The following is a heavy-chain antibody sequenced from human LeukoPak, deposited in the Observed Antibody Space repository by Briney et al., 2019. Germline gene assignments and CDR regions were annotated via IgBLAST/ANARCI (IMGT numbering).Heavy chain of an antibody. CDR3: ARGVPLGCCTYGVCYPPYYFDY. CDR2: VNPRSGDA. D-gene: IGHD2-8*01. V-gene: IGHV1-8*03. CDR1: GYAFISYN. J-gene: IGHJ4*02. Sequence: GASVRVSCKASGYAFISYNINWLRQATGQGPEWMGWVNPRSGDAGYLQKFQGRLTITRDSSIDTAYMDLSGLSSEDTAVYYCARGVPLGCCTYGVCYPPYYFDYWGQGTLVTASS.